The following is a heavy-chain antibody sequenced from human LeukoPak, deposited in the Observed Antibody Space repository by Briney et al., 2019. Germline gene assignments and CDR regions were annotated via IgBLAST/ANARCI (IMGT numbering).Heavy chain of an antibody. CDR3: ARDRDYPANFDY. Sequence: GGSLRLSCAASGFTFSSYSMNWVRQAPGKGLEWVSSISSSSSYIYYADSVKGRSTISRDNAKNSLYLQMNSLRAEDTAVYYCARDRDYPANFDYWGQGTLVTVSS. J-gene: IGHJ4*02. CDR2: ISSSSSYI. V-gene: IGHV3-21*01. D-gene: IGHD4-17*01. CDR1: GFTFSSYS.